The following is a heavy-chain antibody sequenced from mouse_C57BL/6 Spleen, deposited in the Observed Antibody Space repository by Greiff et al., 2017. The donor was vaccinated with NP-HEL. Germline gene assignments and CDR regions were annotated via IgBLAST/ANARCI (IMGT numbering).Heavy chain of an antibody. J-gene: IGHJ1*03. CDR3: ATHYYGSRTRYFDV. CDR1: GFSLTSYG. D-gene: IGHD1-1*01. Sequence: VKLVESGPGLVQPSQSLSITCTVSGFSLTSYGVHWVRQSPGKGLEWLGVIWSGGSTDYNAAFISRLSISKDNPKSQVFFKMNSLQADDTAIYYCATHYYGSRTRYFDVWGTGTTVTVSS. V-gene: IGHV2-2*01. CDR2: IWSGGST.